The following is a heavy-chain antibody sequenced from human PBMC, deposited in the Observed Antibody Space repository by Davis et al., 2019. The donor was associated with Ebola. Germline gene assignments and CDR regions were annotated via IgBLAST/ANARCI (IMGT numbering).Heavy chain of an antibody. CDR3: AKDTSPGGADY. J-gene: IGHJ4*02. D-gene: IGHD2-21*01. V-gene: IGHV3-9*01. CDR2: IYWNSDRI. Sequence: SLKISCEASGCTLQDYAMHWVRQAPGKGREWVAGIYWNSDRIDYADSVRGRFTVSRDNAKNSLYLQMNSLRPEDTALYYCAKDTSPGGADYWGQGTLVTVSS. CDR1: GCTLQDYA.